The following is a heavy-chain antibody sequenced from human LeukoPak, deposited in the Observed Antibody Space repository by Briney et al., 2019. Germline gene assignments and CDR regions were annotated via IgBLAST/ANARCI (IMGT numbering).Heavy chain of an antibody. CDR1: GGSMNNYY. J-gene: IGHJ5*02. CDR2: ISCSGST. D-gene: IGHD4-17*01. Sequence: KASETLSLTCTVSGGSMNNYYWSWIRQPPGKGLEWIGYISCSGSTNYNPSLRSRVTISVDTSKDQFSLKLSSVTAADTALYYCARYDYGDCWFDPWGQGTLVTVSS. V-gene: IGHV4-59*01. CDR3: ARYDYGDCWFDP.